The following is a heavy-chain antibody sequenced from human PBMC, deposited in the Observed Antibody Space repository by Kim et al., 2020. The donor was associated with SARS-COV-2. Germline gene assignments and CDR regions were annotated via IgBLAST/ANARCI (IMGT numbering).Heavy chain of an antibody. J-gene: IGHJ4*02. CDR3: AKDTAMVTAGFDY. D-gene: IGHD5-18*01. CDR2: IYYSGST. CDR1: GGSISSSSYY. V-gene: IGHV4-39*07. Sequence: SETLSLTCTVSGGSISSSSYYWGWIRQPPGKGLEWIESIYYSGSTYYNPSLKSRVTISVDTSKNQFSLKLSSVTAADTAVYYCAKDTAMVTAGFDYWGQG.